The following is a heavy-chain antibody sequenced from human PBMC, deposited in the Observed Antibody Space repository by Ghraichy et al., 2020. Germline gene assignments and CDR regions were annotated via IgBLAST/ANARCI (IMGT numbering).Heavy chain of an antibody. V-gene: IGHV3-15*01. CDR2: IKSATDGATT. Sequence: GGSLRLSCAASGSTFSDAWMNWVRQAPGKGLEWVARIKSATDGATTDYAAPVKGRFTISRDDSKNTVFLKMNTMKTDDTGVYYCKTGRGPFDYWGQGTLVTVSS. CDR3: KTGRGPFDY. J-gene: IGHJ4*02. CDR1: GSTFSDAW.